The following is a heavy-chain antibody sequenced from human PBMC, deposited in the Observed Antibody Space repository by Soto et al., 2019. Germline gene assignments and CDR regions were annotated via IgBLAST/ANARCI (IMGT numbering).Heavy chain of an antibody. Sequence: PSETLSLICTVSGGSISSGDYYWSWIRQPPGKGLEWIGYIYYSGSTYYNPSLKSRVTISVDTSKNQFSLKLSSVTAADTAVYYCAREFVYDFRSGYHPRYFDYWGEGALVTVSS. J-gene: IGHJ4*02. V-gene: IGHV4-30-4*01. CDR2: IYYSGST. CDR3: AREFVYDFRSGYHPRYFDY. CDR1: GGSISSGDYY. D-gene: IGHD3-3*01.